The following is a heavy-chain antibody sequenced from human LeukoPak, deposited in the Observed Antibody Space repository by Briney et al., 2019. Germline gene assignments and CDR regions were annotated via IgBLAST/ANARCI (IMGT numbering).Heavy chain of an antibody. V-gene: IGHV3-21*01. CDR3: ARVGITMPYFDY. CDR2: ISSSSSYI. J-gene: IGHJ4*02. D-gene: IGHD3-10*01. CDR1: GFTFSSYS. Sequence: GGSLRLSCAASGFTFSSYSMNWVRQAPGKGLEWVSSISSSSSYIYYADSMKGRFTISRDNAKNSLYLQMSSLRAEDTAVYYCARVGITMPYFDYWGQGTLVTVSS.